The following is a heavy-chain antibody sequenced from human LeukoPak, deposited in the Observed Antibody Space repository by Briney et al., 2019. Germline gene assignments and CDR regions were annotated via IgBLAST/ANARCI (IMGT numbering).Heavy chain of an antibody. Sequence: VASVKVSCKASGGTFSSYATSWVRQAPGQGLEWMGRIIPILGIANYAQKFQGRVTITADKSTSTAYMELSSLRSEDTAVYYCARSARYCSSTSCYIYNWFDPWGQGTLVTVSS. V-gene: IGHV1-69*04. CDR2: IIPILGIA. D-gene: IGHD2-2*02. J-gene: IGHJ5*02. CDR3: ARSARYCSSTSCYIYNWFDP. CDR1: GGTFSSYA.